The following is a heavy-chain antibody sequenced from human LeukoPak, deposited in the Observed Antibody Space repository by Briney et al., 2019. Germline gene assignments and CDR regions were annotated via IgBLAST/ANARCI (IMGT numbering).Heavy chain of an antibody. CDR1: GGSISSYY. CDR2: IYYSGST. V-gene: IGHV4-59*08. Sequence: SETLSLTCTVSGGSISSYYWSWIRQPPGKGLEWIGYIYYSGSTNYNPSLKSRVTISVDTSKNQFSLKLSSVTAADTAVYYCAEASSGYYSVPYFDYWGQGTLVTVSS. CDR3: AEASSGYYSVPYFDY. D-gene: IGHD3-22*01. J-gene: IGHJ4*02.